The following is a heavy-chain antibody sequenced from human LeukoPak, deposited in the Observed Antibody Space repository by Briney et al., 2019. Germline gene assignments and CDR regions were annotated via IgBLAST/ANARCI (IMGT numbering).Heavy chain of an antibody. Sequence: GGSLRLSCAASGFTFSSYAMHWVRQAPGKGLEWVAVISYDGSNKYYANSVKGRFTISRDNSKNTLYLQMNSLRAEDTAVYYCARDGCSSTSCNYYYYYYMDVWGKGTTVTVSS. CDR1: GFTFSSYA. CDR2: ISYDGSNK. J-gene: IGHJ6*03. V-gene: IGHV3-30*04. CDR3: ARDGCSSTSCNYYYYYYMDV. D-gene: IGHD2-2*01.